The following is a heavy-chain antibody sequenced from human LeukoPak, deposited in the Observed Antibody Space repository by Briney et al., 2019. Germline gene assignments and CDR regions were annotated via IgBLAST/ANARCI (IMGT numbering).Heavy chain of an antibody. D-gene: IGHD6-13*01. CDR3: ARVVGYSSSWYEDRGAFDI. CDR1: GFTFSSYA. J-gene: IGHJ3*02. Sequence: GGSLRLSCAASGFTFSSYAMSWVRQAPGKGLEWVSVIYSGGSTYYADSVKGRFTISRDNSKNTPYLQMNSLRAEDTAVYYCARVVGYSSSWYEDRGAFDIWGQGTMVTVSS. V-gene: IGHV3-53*01. CDR2: IYSGGST.